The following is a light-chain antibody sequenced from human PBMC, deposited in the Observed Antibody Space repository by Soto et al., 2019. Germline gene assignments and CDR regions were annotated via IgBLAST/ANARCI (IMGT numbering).Light chain of an antibody. CDR2: EVT. CDR1: SSDVGGYNF. J-gene: IGLJ2*01. Sequence: QSVLTRPASVSGSPGQSITISCTGSSSDVGGYNFVAWYQQHPGKAPKLMIYEVTYRPSGVSNRFSGSKSGNTASLTISGLQAEDEADYYCSSYTTSSTLVFGGGTKLTVL. V-gene: IGLV2-14*01. CDR3: SSYTTSSTLV.